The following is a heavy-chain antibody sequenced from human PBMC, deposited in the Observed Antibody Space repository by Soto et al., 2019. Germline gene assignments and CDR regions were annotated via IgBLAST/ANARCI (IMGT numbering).Heavy chain of an antibody. CDR3: ARLGSNSSGYYYFDY. CDR2: IYPGDSDT. J-gene: IGHJ4*01. V-gene: IGHV5-51*01. Sequence: PGESLKISCKVPGNDFPYNWIGWVRQMPGKGLEWMGIIYPGDSDTKYSPSSRGQVTISAGKSITTAFLQWTSLKASDTAMYYCARLGSNSSGYYYFDYWGQGTLVTVSS. D-gene: IGHD5-12*01. CDR1: GNDFPYNW.